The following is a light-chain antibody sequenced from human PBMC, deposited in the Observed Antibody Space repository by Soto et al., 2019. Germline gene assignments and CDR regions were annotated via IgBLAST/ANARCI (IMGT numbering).Light chain of an antibody. V-gene: IGLV1-40*01. CDR2: DNT. J-gene: IGLJ2*01. CDR3: QSYDPGLSAVV. Sequence: QSVLTQPPSVSGAPGQRVTISCTGSSSNIGEGYNVYWYHQRPGAAPKLLIYDNTNRPSGGPDRFSGSKSGASASLAISGLLAEDEAHYYCQSYDPGLSAVVFGGGTKLTVL. CDR1: SSNIGEGYN.